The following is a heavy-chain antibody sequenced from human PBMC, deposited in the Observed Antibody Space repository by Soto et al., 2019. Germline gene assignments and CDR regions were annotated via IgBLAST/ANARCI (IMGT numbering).Heavy chain of an antibody. J-gene: IGHJ4*02. CDR1: GFTFSSYS. CDR3: ARAQYSSGWYPPSDY. V-gene: IGHV3-48*01. Sequence: GGSLRLSCAASGFTFSSYSMNWVRQAPGKGLEWVSYISSSSSTIYYADSVKVRFTISRDNAKNSLYLQMNSLRAEDTAVYYCARAQYSSGWYPPSDYWGQGTLVTVSS. D-gene: IGHD6-19*01. CDR2: ISSSSSTI.